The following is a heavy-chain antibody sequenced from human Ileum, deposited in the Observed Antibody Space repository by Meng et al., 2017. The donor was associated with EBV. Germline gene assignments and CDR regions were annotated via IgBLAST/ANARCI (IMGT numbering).Heavy chain of an antibody. V-gene: IGHV2-5*02. J-gene: IGHJ4*02. CDR2: IYWDDDK. CDR1: GFSLSISGVG. Sequence: QITLKESGPRRGKPTQTLTPTRTFSGFSLSISGVGVGWIRQPPGKALEWLALIYWDDDKRYSPSLKSRLTITKDTSKNQVVLTMTNMDPVDTATYYCTHRPMTSAYYYFDYWGQGTLVTVSS. CDR3: THRPMTSAYYYFDY. D-gene: IGHD3-22*01.